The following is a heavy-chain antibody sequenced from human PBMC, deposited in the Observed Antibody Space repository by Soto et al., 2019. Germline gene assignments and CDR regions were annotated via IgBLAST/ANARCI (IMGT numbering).Heavy chain of an antibody. CDR3: ARVKEAGSSLGY. Sequence: QVQLVQSGAEVKKPGASVKVSCKASGYTFTSYDINWVRQATGQGLEWMGWINPNSGNTGYAQKFQGRVTMTRSTSISTVYMEMSSLRSEDTAVYYCARVKEAGSSLGYWGQGTLVTVSS. J-gene: IGHJ4*02. CDR1: GYTFTSYD. V-gene: IGHV1-8*01. D-gene: IGHD6-19*01. CDR2: INPNSGNT.